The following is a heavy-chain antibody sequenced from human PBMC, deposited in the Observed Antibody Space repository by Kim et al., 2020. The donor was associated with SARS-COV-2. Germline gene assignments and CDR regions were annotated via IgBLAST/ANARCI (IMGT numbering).Heavy chain of an antibody. CDR2: ISYDGSNK. J-gene: IGHJ6*02. D-gene: IGHD3-3*01. CDR1: GFTFSSYG. Sequence: GGSLRLSCAASGFTFSSYGMHWVRQAPGKGLEWVAVISYDGSNKYYADSVKGRFTISRHNSKNTLYLQMNSLRAEDTAVYYCAKDFAQVAGFITIFGVVIIGSGMDVWGQGTTVTVSS. CDR3: AKDFAQVAGFITIFGVVIIGSGMDV. V-gene: IGHV3-30*18.